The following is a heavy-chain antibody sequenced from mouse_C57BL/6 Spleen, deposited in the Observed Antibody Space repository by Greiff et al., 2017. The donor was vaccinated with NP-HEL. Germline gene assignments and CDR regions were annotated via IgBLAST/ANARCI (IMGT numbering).Heavy chain of an antibody. CDR1: GYSFTSYY. J-gene: IGHJ1*03. V-gene: IGHV1-66*01. D-gene: IGHD1-1*01. CDR2: IYPGSGNT. CDR3: ARSFPSLTTVVATDWYFDV. Sequence: QVQLKQSGPELVKPGASVKISCKASGYSFTSYYIHWVKQRPGQGLEWIGWIYPGSGNTKYNEKFKGKATLTADTSSSTAYMQLSSLTSEDSAVYYCARSFPSLTTVVATDWYFDVWGTGTTVTVSS.